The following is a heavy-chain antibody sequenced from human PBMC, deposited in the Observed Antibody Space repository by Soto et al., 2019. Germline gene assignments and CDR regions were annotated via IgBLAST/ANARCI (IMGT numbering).Heavy chain of an antibody. CDR1: GGSMSSYY. CDR2: IYYSGST. V-gene: IGHV4-59*08. Sequence: SETLSLTCTVSGGSMSSYYWSWIRQPPGKGLEWIGYIYYSGSTYYNPSLKSRVTISVDTSKNQFSLKLSSVTAADTAVYFCARHPNRGGYHYYMDVWGKGTTVTVSS. D-gene: IGHD7-27*01. J-gene: IGHJ6*03. CDR3: ARHPNRGGYHYYMDV.